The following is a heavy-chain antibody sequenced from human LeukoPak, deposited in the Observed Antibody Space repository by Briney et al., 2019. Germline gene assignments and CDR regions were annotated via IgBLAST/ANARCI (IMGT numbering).Heavy chain of an antibody. D-gene: IGHD1-26*01. CDR3: ARDSSYWQQQDAFDI. Sequence: SETLSLTCTVSGGSISSYYWSWIRQPAGKGLEWIGRIYTSGSTNYNPSLKSRVTTSVDTSKKQFSLKLSSVTAADTAVYYCARDSSYWQQQDAFDIWGQGTMVIVSS. J-gene: IGHJ3*02. V-gene: IGHV4-4*07. CDR1: GGSISSYY. CDR2: IYTSGST.